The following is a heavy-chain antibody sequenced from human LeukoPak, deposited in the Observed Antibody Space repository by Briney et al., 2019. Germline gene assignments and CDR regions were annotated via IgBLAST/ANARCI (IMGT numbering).Heavy chain of an antibody. D-gene: IGHD2-21*02. J-gene: IGHJ3*02. V-gene: IGHV3-23*01. Sequence: PGGSLRLSCAASGFTFNSYAMSWVRQAPGKGLEWASGTGASGITTHYAGSVKGRFTISRDNSKNTLYLQMNSLRAEDTAVYYCAIDVVVTATDAFDIWGQGTMVTVSS. CDR2: TGASGITT. CDR1: GFTFNSYA. CDR3: AIDVVVTATDAFDI.